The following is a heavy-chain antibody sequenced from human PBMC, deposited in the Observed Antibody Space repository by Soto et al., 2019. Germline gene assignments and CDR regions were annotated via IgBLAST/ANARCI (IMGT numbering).Heavy chain of an antibody. J-gene: IGHJ4*02. V-gene: IGHV4-4*07. D-gene: IGHD3-22*01. CDR1: CASISSYS. Sequence: PSETLSLTCTVSCASISSYSWSWIRQPAGKGLEWIGHIYTRGSTTYNPSPKSRVTMSVDTSNNQFSLSLSSVTAADTAVYYCARNDDDGSGFYPTEYFDYWGQGALVP. CDR3: ARNDDDGSGFYPTEYFDY. CDR2: IYTRGST.